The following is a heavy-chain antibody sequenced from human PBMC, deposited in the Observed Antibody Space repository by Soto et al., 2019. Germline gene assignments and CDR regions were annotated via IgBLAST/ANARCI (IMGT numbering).Heavy chain of an antibody. CDR2: IYYSGIT. Sequence: SETLSLTCTFSGGSISSSTYYWGWIRQPPGKGLEWIGNIYYSGITYYNPSLKSRVAISVDTSKNQFSLKLSSVSATDTAIYYCARSNSGYYKWFDPWGQGTLVTVSS. CDR3: ARSNSGYYKWFDP. CDR1: GGSISSSTYY. D-gene: IGHD3-22*01. J-gene: IGHJ5*02. V-gene: IGHV4-39*01.